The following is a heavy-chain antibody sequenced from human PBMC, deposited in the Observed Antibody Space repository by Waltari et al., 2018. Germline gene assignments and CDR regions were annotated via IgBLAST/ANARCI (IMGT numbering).Heavy chain of an antibody. J-gene: IGHJ4*02. Sequence: QVQLQQWGAGLLKPSETLSLTCAVYGGSFSGYYWSWIRQPPGKGLEWIGEINHSGSTNYNPSRKSRVTISVDTSKNQFSLKLSSVTAADTAVYYCARGGRLLWFGELYYWGQGTLVTVSS. V-gene: IGHV4-34*01. CDR1: GGSFSGYY. CDR2: INHSGST. D-gene: IGHD3-10*01. CDR3: ARGGRLLWFGELYY.